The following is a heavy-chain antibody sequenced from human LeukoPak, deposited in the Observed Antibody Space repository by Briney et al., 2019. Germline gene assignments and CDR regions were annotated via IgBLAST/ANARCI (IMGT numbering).Heavy chain of an antibody. V-gene: IGHV3-48*04. CDR2: ISSISSTI. D-gene: IGHD3-3*01. Sequence: GGSLRLSCAGSGFSFSTYSMNWVRQAPGKGLEWVSYISSISSTIYYADSVKGRFTISRDNAKNSLYLQMNSLRAEETAVYYCARETVFGVVVPTYYFDYWGQGTLVTVSS. CDR3: ARETVFGVVVPTYYFDY. CDR1: GFSFSTYS. J-gene: IGHJ4*02.